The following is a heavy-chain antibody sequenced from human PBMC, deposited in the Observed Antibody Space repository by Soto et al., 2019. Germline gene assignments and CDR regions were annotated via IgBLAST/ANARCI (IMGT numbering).Heavy chain of an antibody. D-gene: IGHD2-15*01. CDR2: IVVGSGNT. J-gene: IGHJ4*02. CDR3: AADSGSYCSGGSCYDLFDY. Sequence: SVKVSCKASGFTFTSSAVQWVRQARGQRLEWIGWIVVGSGNTNYAQKFQERVTITRDMSTSTAYMELSSLRSEDTAVYYCAADSGSYCSGGSCYDLFDYWGQGTLVTISS. V-gene: IGHV1-58*01. CDR1: GFTFTSSA.